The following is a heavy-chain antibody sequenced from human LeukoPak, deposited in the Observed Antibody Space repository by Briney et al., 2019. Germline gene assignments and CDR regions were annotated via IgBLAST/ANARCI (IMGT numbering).Heavy chain of an antibody. CDR1: GITLSNYG. CDR3: AKDRTGYLYYFDY. D-gene: IGHD3-9*01. J-gene: IGHJ4*02. Sequence: PGGSLRLSCVVSGITLSNYGMSWVRQAPGKGLEWVSPISSSSSYIYYADSVKGRFTISRDNAKNSLYLQMNSLRAEDTAVYFCAKDRTGYLYYFDYWGQGTLVTVSS. V-gene: IGHV3-21*04. CDR2: ISSSSSYI.